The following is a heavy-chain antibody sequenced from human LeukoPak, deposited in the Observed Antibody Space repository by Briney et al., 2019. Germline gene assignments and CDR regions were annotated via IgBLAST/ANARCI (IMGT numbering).Heavy chain of an antibody. CDR3: SRGRIAAAGTLEDY. Sequence: GGSLRLSCAASGFTLSRYWMHWVRQAPGKGLMWVSRISPDGSTTLYADSVKGRFTISRDNAKNTLYLHMNSLSAGDTAVYYCSRGRIAAAGTLEDYWGQGTLVTVSS. D-gene: IGHD6-13*01. CDR1: GFTLSRYW. CDR2: ISPDGSTT. V-gene: IGHV3-74*03. J-gene: IGHJ4*02.